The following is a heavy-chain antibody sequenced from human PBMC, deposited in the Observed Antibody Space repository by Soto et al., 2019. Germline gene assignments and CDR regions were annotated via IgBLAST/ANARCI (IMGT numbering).Heavy chain of an antibody. D-gene: IGHD5-12*01. Sequence: ASVKVSCKASGYTFTSYGISWVRQAPGQGLEWMGWISVYNGNTDYAQKLQGRVTMTTDTSTSTAYMELRSLRSDGTAVYYCATSYDSGFDPWGQGTLVTVSS. CDR3: ATSYDSGFDP. CDR1: GYTFTSYG. V-gene: IGHV1-18*04. CDR2: ISVYNGNT. J-gene: IGHJ5*02.